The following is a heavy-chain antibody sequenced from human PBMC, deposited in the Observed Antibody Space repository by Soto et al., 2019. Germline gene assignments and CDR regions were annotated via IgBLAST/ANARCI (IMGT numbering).Heavy chain of an antibody. CDR2: IIPIFGTA. CDR3: AREGNYYDSSGYPSYDAFDI. CDR1: GGTFSSYA. J-gene: IGHJ3*02. Sequence: QVQLVQSGAEVKKPGSSVKVSCKASGGTFSSYAISWERQAPGQGLEWMGGIIPIFGTANYAQKFQGRVTITADKSTSTAYMELSSLRSEDTAVYYCAREGNYYDSSGYPSYDAFDIWGQGTMVTVSS. V-gene: IGHV1-69*06. D-gene: IGHD3-22*01.